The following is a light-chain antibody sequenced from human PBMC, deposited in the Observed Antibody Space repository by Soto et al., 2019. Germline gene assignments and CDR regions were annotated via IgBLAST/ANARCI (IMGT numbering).Light chain of an antibody. CDR3: QQYGSSPLT. CDR1: QSVSSSY. V-gene: IGKV3-20*01. J-gene: IGKJ3*01. Sequence: EIVLTQSPGTLSLSPGERATLSCRASQSVSSSYLAWYQQKPGQAPRLLIYDASSRATGIPDRFSGSGSGTVFTLTISRLEPEDFAVYYCQQYGSSPLTFGPGTKVDIK. CDR2: DAS.